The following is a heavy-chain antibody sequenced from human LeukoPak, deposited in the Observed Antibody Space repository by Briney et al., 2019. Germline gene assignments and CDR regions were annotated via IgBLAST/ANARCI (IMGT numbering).Heavy chain of an antibody. CDR3: ARDQVTIFGVSYYMDV. D-gene: IGHD3-3*01. J-gene: IGHJ6*03. Sequence: SVKASCKASGGTFSSYAISWVRQAPGQGLEWMGGIIPIFGTANYAQKFQGRVTITTDESTSTAYMELSSLRSEDTAVYYCARDQVTIFGVSYYMDVWGKGTTVTVSS. CDR2: IIPIFGTA. CDR1: GGTFSSYA. V-gene: IGHV1-69*05.